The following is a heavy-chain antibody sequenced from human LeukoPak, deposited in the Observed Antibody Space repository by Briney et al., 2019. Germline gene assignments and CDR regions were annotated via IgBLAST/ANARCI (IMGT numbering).Heavy chain of an antibody. J-gene: IGHJ6*04. Sequence: PSETLSLTCTVSGGSISSSSYYWGWIRQPPGKGLEWIGSIYYSGSTYYNPSLKSRVTISVDTSKNQSSLKLRSVTAADTAVYYCARSYYYGSYGMDVWGEGTTVTVSS. CDR2: IYYSGST. V-gene: IGHV4-39*01. CDR1: GGSISSSSYY. CDR3: ARSYYYGSYGMDV. D-gene: IGHD3-10*01.